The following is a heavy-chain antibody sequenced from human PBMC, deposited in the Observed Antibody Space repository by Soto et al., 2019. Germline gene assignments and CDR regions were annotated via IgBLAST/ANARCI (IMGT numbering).Heavy chain of an antibody. CDR1: GFIFSDYA. J-gene: IGHJ5*01. CDR3: ARENFRISPGVCHT. CDR2: ISPAGTNQ. D-gene: IGHD2-8*01. V-gene: IGHV3-30*14. Sequence: PRLSCVASGFIFSDYAMHWARQAPVKGLEWVALISPAGTNQYYADSAKGRFTISRDKSKNTLYLQMNSLRPEDTGLYYCARENFRISPGVCHTWGDGTLVTVS.